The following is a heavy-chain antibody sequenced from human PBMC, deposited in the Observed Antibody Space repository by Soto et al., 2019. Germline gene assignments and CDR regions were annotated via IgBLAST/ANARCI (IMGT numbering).Heavy chain of an antibody. CDR2: IYYTGST. CDR3: ARDQYDFRSGSYYYAMEV. D-gene: IGHD3-3*01. V-gene: IGHV4-61*01. Sequence: SETLCLTCTVSGVSVSSETHYGSWIGQAPGMGLVWIGNIYYTGSTNYNPSLKGRVTMSVDTSRDQVSLRLRSVTRADTAVYYCARDQYDFRSGSYYYAMEVWGQGTKVTVSS. J-gene: IGHJ6*02. CDR1: GVSVSSETHY.